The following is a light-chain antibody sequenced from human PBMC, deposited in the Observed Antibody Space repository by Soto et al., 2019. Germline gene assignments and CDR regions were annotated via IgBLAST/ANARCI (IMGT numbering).Light chain of an antibody. CDR2: KND. J-gene: IGLJ2*01. CDR3: AAWDDSLRGWV. Sequence: QSVLTQPPSASGTPGQGVTISCSGAISNIGINYIYWYQQLPGTAPKLLIYKNDRRPSGVPDRISGSKSGTSGSLVISGLRSEDEANYHCAAWDDSLRGWVFGGGTKVTVL. CDR1: ISNIGINY. V-gene: IGLV1-47*01.